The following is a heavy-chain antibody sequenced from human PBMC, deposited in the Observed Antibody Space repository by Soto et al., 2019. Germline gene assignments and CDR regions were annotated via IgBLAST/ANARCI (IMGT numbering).Heavy chain of an antibody. D-gene: IGHD3-10*01. V-gene: IGHV3-7*01. CDR3: ARRRSGAFDI. CDR1: GSTFSSYW. CDR2: IKQDGSEK. Sequence: PGGSLRLSCAASGSTFSSYWMSWVRQAPGKGLEWVANIKQDGSEKYYVDSVKGRFTISRDNAKNSLYLQMNSLRAEDTAVYYCARRRSGAFDIWGQGTMVTVSS. J-gene: IGHJ3*02.